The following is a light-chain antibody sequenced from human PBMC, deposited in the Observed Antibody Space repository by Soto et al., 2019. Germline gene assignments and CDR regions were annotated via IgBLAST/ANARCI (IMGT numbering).Light chain of an antibody. CDR2: EVV. CDR1: KNDIGVYDF. Sequence: QSVLTQPPSASGSPGQSVTISCTGTKNDIGVYDFVSWYQHHPGKAPRLIIYEVVQRPSGVPDRFSGSKSGNTASLTVSGLQAADEADYYCQSYDSSLSAYVFATGTKVTVL. CDR3: QSYDSSLSAYV. J-gene: IGLJ1*01. V-gene: IGLV2-8*01.